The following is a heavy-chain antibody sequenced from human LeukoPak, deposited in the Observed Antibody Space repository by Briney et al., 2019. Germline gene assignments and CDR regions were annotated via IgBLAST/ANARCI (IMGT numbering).Heavy chain of an antibody. V-gene: IGHV3-21*01. CDR3: ARDRVGANYFDY. D-gene: IGHD1-26*01. Sequence: PGGSLRLSCAASGFTFSSYGMHWVRQAPGKGLEWVSSISSSSSYIYYADSVKGRFTISRDNAKNSLYPQMNSLRAEDTAVYYCARDRVGANYFDYWGQGTLVTVSS. CDR2: ISSSSSYI. J-gene: IGHJ4*02. CDR1: GFTFSSYG.